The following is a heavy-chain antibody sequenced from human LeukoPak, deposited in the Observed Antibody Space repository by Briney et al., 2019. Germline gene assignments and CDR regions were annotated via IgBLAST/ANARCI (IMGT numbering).Heavy chain of an antibody. Sequence: PSETLSLTCAVSVGSISSGNWWSWVRQSPGKGLEWIGEIHHNGTANYNPSLKSRVTISADKFQNQFSLKLSSVTAADTAVYYCGGVRGVIRNWFDPWGQGTLVTVSS. V-gene: IGHV4-4*02. CDR1: VGSISSGNW. CDR2: IHHNGTA. J-gene: IGHJ5*02. D-gene: IGHD3-10*01. CDR3: GGVRGVIRNWFDP.